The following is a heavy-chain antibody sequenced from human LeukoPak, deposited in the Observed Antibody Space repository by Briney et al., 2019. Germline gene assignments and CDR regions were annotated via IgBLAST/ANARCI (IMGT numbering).Heavy chain of an antibody. J-gene: IGHJ4*02. CDR3: ARDSRGGGPDFDY. CDR2: IYHSGST. V-gene: IGHV4-59*01. CDR1: GGSFSNYY. Sequence: SETLSLTCTVSGGSFSNYYWSWIRQYPGKGLEWIGYIYHSGSTSYNPSLRSRVTISVDMSKNQFSLKLKASTAADTAVYYCARDSRGGGPDFDYWGQGVLVTVSS. D-gene: IGHD2-15*01.